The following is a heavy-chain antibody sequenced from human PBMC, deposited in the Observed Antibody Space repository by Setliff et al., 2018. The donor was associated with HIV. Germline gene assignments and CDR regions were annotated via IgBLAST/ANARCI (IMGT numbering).Heavy chain of an antibody. J-gene: IGHJ5*02. CDR2: TMPISGTP. CDR3: ARGVYSGYEP. V-gene: IGHV1-69*13. D-gene: IGHD5-12*01. Sequence: SVKVSCKASGGTFSSYAIYWVRQAPGQGLEWMGGTMPISGTPNYAQKFQGRVTITADESTNTAYMELSSLRSEDTAVYYCARGVYSGYEPWGQGTLVTVSS. CDR1: GGTFSSYA.